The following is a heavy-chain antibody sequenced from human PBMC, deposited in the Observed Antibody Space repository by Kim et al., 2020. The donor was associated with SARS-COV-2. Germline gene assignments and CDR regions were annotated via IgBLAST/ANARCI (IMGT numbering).Heavy chain of an antibody. CDR2: FDPEDGET. D-gene: IGHD3-3*01. J-gene: IGHJ5*02. CDR1: GYTLTELS. CDR3: ATSITIFGGFDP. V-gene: IGHV1-24*01. Sequence: ASVKVSCKVFGYTLTELSMHWVRQAPGKGLEWMGGFDPEDGETIYAQKFQGRVTMTEDTSTDTAYMELSSLRSEDTAVYYCATSITIFGGFDPWGQGTLVTVSS.